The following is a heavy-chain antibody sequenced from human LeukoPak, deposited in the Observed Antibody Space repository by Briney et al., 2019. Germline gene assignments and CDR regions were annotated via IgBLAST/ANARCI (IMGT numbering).Heavy chain of an antibody. D-gene: IGHD3-16*02. J-gene: IGHJ4*02. CDR2: INSDGSAT. CDR1: GFTFGSPW. CDR3: ARGTAGYHGSYFDY. V-gene: IGHV3-74*01. Sequence: GGSLRLSCAASGFTFGSPWMHWVRQAPGKGLVWVSRINSDGSATAYADSMKGRFTISRDNAENTLYLQMNSLRAEDTAVYYCARGTAGYHGSYFDYWGQGTLVTVSS.